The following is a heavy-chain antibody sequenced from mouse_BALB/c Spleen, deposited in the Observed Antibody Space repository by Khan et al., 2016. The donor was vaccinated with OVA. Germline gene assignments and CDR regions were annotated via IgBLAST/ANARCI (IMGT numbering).Heavy chain of an antibody. D-gene: IGHD4-1*01. CDR3: ASELRRYYAMNY. CDR2: ISYIGST. V-gene: IGHV3-2*02. J-gene: IGHJ4*01. Sequence: EVQLQEAGPGLVKPSQSLSLSCPVTGYSITSDYAWNWIRQFPGNKLEWMGYISYIGSTTYNPSIKRRISTTRTTSQDQFFLPLKAVTAEDTATYYCASELRRYYAMNYWGQGTSFTVSS. CDR1: GYSITSDYA.